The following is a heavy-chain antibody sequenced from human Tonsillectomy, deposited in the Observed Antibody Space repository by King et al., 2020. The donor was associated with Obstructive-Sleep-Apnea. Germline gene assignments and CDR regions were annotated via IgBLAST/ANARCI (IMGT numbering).Heavy chain of an antibody. CDR2: ISSSGNTK. CDR3: ARTGNSSGWFRD. CDR1: GFTFSDSY. D-gene: IGHD6-19*01. V-gene: IGHV3-11*01. Sequence: VQLVESGGGLVKPGGSLRLSCAASGFTFSDSYMSWIRQAPGKGLEWVSYISSSGNTKYYADSVKDRFTISRDNAKNALYLQMNSLRAEDTAVYYCARTGNSSGWFRDWGQGTLVTVSS. J-gene: IGHJ4*02.